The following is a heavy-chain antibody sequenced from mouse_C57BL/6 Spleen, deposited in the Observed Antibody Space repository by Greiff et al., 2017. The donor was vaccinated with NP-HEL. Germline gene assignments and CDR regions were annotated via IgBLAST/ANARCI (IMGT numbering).Heavy chain of an antibody. J-gene: IGHJ2*01. CDR3: AREEDLPL. Sequence: QVHVKQSGAELARPGASVKLSCKASGYTFTSYGISWVKQRTGQGLEWIGEIYPRSGNTYYNEKFKGKATLTADKSSSTAYMELRSLTSEDSAVYFCAREEDLPLWGQGTTLTVSS. V-gene: IGHV1-81*01. CDR2: IYPRSGNT. CDR1: GYTFTSYG.